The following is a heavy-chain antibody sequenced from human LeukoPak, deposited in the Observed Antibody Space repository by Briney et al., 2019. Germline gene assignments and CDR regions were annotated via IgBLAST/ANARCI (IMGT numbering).Heavy chain of an antibody. J-gene: IGHJ4*02. V-gene: IGHV3-30*02. Sequence: GGCLRLSCAASGFTFSSYGMHWVRQAPGKGLEWVAFIRYDGSNKYYADSVKGRFTISRDNSKNTLYLQMNSLRAEDTAVYYCAKDAGIAVAGTFYDYWGQGTLVTVSS. CDR1: GFTFSSYG. D-gene: IGHD6-19*01. CDR2: IRYDGSNK. CDR3: AKDAGIAVAGTFYDY.